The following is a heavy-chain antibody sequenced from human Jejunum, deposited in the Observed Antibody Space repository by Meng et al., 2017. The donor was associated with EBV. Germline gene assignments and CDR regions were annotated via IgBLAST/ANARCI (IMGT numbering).Heavy chain of an antibody. J-gene: IGHJ4*02. CDR3: ARRYGDYVRYFDS. CDR1: GSSLSTSGVG. Sequence: QITLKVSGPTLVKPTXTLTLTCTVSGSSLSTSGVGVGWIRQPPGKALEWLAHIYWDENKRYSTSLRSRLSIMKDTSKSQVVLTMTNMDPVDTATYYCARRYGDYVRYFDSWGQGILVTVSS. V-gene: IGHV2-5*02. D-gene: IGHD4-17*01. CDR2: IYWDENK.